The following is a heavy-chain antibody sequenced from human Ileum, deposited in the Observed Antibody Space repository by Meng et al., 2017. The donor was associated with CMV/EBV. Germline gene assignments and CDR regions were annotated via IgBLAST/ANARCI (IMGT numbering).Heavy chain of an antibody. D-gene: IGHD1-26*01. CDR3: ARGRDFWWEMDY. Sequence: QVQLHLWGAGLLKPSATLSPTIAVYTWSCNDFFWGWLRQPPGKGLVWIGETRYSTTTKYNPSLKSLVTIAVDASKTQFSQKTRSGTAADTAVYYGARGRDFWWEMDYTGQGTLVTVSS. V-gene: IGHV4-34*01. J-gene: IGHJ4*02. CDR2: TRYSTTT. CDR1: TWSCNDFF.